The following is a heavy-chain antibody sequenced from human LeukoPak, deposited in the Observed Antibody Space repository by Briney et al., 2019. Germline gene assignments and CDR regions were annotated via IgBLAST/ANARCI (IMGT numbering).Heavy chain of an antibody. Sequence: SETLSLTCAVSGESFGGFFWTWIRQSPDKGLEWIGEIGHSGSTHYNPSLKSRVTISIDTSRNRFSLNLNSVTAADTAVYYCARGPGGSSSSDFDYWGQGTLVTVSS. V-gene: IGHV4-34*01. D-gene: IGHD6-6*01. CDR1: GESFGGFF. CDR2: IGHSGST. J-gene: IGHJ4*02. CDR3: ARGPGGSSSSDFDY.